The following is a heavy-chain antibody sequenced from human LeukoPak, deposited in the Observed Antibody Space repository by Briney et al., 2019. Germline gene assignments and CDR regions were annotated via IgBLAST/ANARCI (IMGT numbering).Heavy chain of an antibody. J-gene: IGHJ4*02. Sequence: GGSLRLSCAASGFTFSSYGMHWVRQAPGKGLEGVAVISYDGSNKYYADSVKGRFTISRDNSKNTLYLQMNSLRAEDTAVYYCAKDRYYDSSVEDWGQGTLVTVSS. CDR3: AKDRYYDSSVED. CDR1: GFTFSSYG. D-gene: IGHD3-22*01. V-gene: IGHV3-30*18. CDR2: ISYDGSNK.